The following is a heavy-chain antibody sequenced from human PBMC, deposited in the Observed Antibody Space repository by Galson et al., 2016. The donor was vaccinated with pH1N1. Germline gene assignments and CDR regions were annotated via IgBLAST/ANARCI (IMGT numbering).Heavy chain of an antibody. CDR1: GFTFDDYA. CDR2: ISWNSGSI. CDR3: TKARVGNYYFDY. V-gene: IGHV3-9*01. J-gene: IGHJ4*02. Sequence: SLRLSCAASGFTFDDYAMYWVRQAPGKGLEWVSGISWNSGSIAYADSVKGRFTISRDNSKNTVYLQMNSLRAEDTAIYYCTKARVGNYYFDYWGQGSLVTVSS. D-gene: IGHD1-7*01.